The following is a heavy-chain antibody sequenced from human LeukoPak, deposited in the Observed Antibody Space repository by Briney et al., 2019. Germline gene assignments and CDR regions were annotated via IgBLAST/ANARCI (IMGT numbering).Heavy chain of an antibody. CDR2: ISSSGSTI. CDR1: GFTFSSYS. D-gene: IGHD3-10*01. Sequence: SAGSLRLSCAASGFTFSSYSMNWVRQAPGKGLEWVSYISSSGSTIYYADSVKGRFTISRDNAKNSLYLQMNSLRAEDAAVYYCARGYGSERKYFQHWGQGTLVTVSS. CDR3: ARGYGSERKYFQH. V-gene: IGHV3-48*01. J-gene: IGHJ1*01.